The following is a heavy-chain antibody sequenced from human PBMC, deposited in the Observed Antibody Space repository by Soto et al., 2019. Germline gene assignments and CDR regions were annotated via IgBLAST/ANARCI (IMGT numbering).Heavy chain of an antibody. CDR2: ISSDGGNK. CDR1: RFTFSTYI. CDR3: TRDPHRSGWYEWVSMTLSIDFDY. Sequence: PGGSLRLSCAASRFTFSTYIMHWVRQAPGKGLEWVAVISSDGGNKYYADSVRGRFTISRDNSKSTLYLRMNSLKTEDTAVYYCTRDPHRSGWYEWVSMTLSIDFDYWGQGTLVTVSS. D-gene: IGHD6-19*01. J-gene: IGHJ4*02. V-gene: IGHV3-30-3*01.